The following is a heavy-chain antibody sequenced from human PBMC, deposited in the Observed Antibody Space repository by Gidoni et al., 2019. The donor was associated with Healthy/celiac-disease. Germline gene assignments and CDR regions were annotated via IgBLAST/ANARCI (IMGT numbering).Heavy chain of an antibody. D-gene: IGHD3-3*01. V-gene: IGHV3-30-3*01. Sequence: QGQLVESGGGVVQPGRSPRLHCAASGFTGRSYAMHWVRQAPGKGLEWVAVISYDGSNKYYADSVKGRFTISRDNSKNTLSLQMNSLRAEDTAVYYCARGSKYYDFWSGAFDYWGQGTLVTVSS. CDR2: ISYDGSNK. J-gene: IGHJ4*02. CDR3: ARGSKYYDFWSGAFDY. CDR1: GFTGRSYA.